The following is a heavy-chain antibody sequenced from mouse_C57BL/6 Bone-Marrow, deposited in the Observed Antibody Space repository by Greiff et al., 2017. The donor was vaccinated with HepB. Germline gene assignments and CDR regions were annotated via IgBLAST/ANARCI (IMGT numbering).Heavy chain of an antibody. CDR1: GYTFTSYW. D-gene: IGHD1-1*01. CDR3: ARGGYYGSSFYWYFDV. J-gene: IGHJ1*03. Sequence: QVQLQQSGAELVMPGASVKLSCKASGYTFTSYWMHWVKQRPGQGLEWIGEIDPSDSYTNYNQKFKGKSTLTVDKSSSTAYMQLSSLTSEDSAVYYCARGGYYGSSFYWYFDVWGTGTTVTVSS. V-gene: IGHV1-69*01. CDR2: IDPSDSYT.